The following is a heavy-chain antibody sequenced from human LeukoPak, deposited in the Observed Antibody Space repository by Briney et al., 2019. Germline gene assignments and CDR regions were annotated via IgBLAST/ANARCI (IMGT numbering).Heavy chain of an antibody. CDR2: LYYRGST. J-gene: IGHJ4*02. CDR1: GGSINTYY. D-gene: IGHD2-2*01. CDR3: ARDCSSTSCYVPAY. Sequence: PSETLSLTCTVSGGSINTYYWRCMPQPPGKGLEGIGYLYYRGSTNYNPSLKSRVTISVDTSKTQFSLKLSSVTAADTAVYYCARDCSSTSCYVPAYWGQGTLVTVSS. V-gene: IGHV4-59*12.